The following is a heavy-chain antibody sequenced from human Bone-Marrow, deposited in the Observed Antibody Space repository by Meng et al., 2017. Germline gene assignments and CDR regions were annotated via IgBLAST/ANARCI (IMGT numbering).Heavy chain of an antibody. V-gene: IGHV3-30*01. J-gene: IGHJ4*02. Sequence: GESLKISCAASGFTFSSYAIHWVRQAPGKGLEWVAIISYDGSNKYYADSVKGRFTISRDNSKNTLYLQMNSLRAEDTAVYYCAGDQDHSSGWHALFDYWGQGTQVTFSS. CDR2: ISYDGSNK. CDR1: GFTFSSYA. CDR3: AGDQDHSSGWHALFDY. D-gene: IGHD6-19*01.